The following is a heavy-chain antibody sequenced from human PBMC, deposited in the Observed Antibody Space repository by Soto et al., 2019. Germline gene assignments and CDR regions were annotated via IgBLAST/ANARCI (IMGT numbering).Heavy chain of an antibody. CDR2: ITNDGIAA. J-gene: IGHJ2*01. Sequence: EVQLVESGGGLVQPGGSLRLSCAGSGYIFSSYWMHWVRQVPGKGLVWVSRITNDGIAASYAGAVKGRFTISRDNAKNTLYLHVNSLGAGDTAVYYWARGVQGSRDFDLRGRGTLVTVSS. CDR3: ARGVQGSRDFDL. CDR1: GYIFSSYW. V-gene: IGHV3-74*01.